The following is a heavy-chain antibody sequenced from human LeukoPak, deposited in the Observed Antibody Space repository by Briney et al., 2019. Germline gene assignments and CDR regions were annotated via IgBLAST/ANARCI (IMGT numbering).Heavy chain of an antibody. CDR2: IIPIFGTA. D-gene: IGHD3-3*01. Sequence: ASVKVSCKASGATFSSYAISWVRQAPGQGLEWMGGIIPIFGTANYAQKFQGRVTITADESTSTAYMELSSLRSEDTAVYYCARDHPPNVLRNRNGFDPWAREPWSPSPQ. CDR3: ARDHPPNVLRNRNGFDP. CDR1: GATFSSYA. V-gene: IGHV1-69*01. J-gene: IGHJ5*02.